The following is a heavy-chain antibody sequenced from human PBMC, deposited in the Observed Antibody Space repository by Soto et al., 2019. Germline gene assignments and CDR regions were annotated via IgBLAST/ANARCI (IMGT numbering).Heavy chain of an antibody. V-gene: IGHV3-23*01. CDR2: ISGSGDNT. Sequence: EVQLLESGGGLVQPGGSLRLSCAASGFTFSSYAMSWVRQAPGKGLEWVSGISGSGDNTYYAGSVKGRFTISRDNSKNRLYVQMNSLRAEDTAVYYCAKGVTIFGVVITHFDYWGQGTLVTVSS. CDR1: GFTFSSYA. J-gene: IGHJ4*02. CDR3: AKGVTIFGVVITHFDY. D-gene: IGHD3-3*01.